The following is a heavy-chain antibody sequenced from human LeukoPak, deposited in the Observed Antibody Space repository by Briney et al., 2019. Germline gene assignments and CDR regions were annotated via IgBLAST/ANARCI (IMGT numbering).Heavy chain of an antibody. J-gene: IGHJ4*02. D-gene: IGHD3-10*01. CDR1: XFTFNRYS. V-gene: IGHV3-7*04. CDR2: IKHDGSEA. CDR3: TRDALFGSGRTHLDF. Sequence: PGGSLRLSCAASXFTFNRYSMSWVRQAPGKGLEWVANIKHDGSEAHYVDSVKGRFTISRDNAKNSLSLQMNSLNVDDTGVYFCTRDALFGSGRTHLDFWSQGTLVSVSS.